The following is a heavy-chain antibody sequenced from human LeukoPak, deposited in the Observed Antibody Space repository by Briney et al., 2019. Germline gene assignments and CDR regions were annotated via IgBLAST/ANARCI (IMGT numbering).Heavy chain of an antibody. Sequence: SQTLSLTCTVSGGSISSRIYSWVWIRQPPGKGLEWIGSICYSGSTYYNQSLKSRVTIAVDTSKKQFSLKLNSVTAADTAVYYCARSPLLLYVTGLYYFDYWGQGTLVTVSS. CDR2: ICYSGST. CDR1: GGSISSRIYS. D-gene: IGHD2-15*01. CDR3: ARSPLLLYVTGLYYFDY. J-gene: IGHJ4*02. V-gene: IGHV4-39*01.